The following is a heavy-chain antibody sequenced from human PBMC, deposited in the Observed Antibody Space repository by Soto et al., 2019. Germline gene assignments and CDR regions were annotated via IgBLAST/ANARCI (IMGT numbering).Heavy chain of an antibody. CDR1: GFTFSNYA. J-gene: IGHJ5*02. Sequence: PGGSLRLSCAASGFTFSNYAMNWVRQAPGKGLEWVSSISGRGGRTYYADSVKGRFTISRDNSKNTVYLQMNSLRVEDTAVYYCARNSSSWYWFDLWGQGTLVTVS. V-gene: IGHV3-23*01. CDR2: ISGRGGRT. D-gene: IGHD6-13*01. CDR3: ARNSSSWYWFDL.